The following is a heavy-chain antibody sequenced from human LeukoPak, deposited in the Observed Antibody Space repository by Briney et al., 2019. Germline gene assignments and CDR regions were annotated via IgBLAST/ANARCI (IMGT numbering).Heavy chain of an antibody. J-gene: IGHJ4*02. Sequence: GGSLRLTCSASGFTFSSYGLSGVRRAPGRGLEGGSAISGSGGSTYYADSVKGRFTISRDNSKNTLYLQMNSLRAEDTAVYYCAKSRSVVLVAAYDYWGQGTLVTVSS. CDR1: GFTFSSYG. V-gene: IGHV3-23*01. D-gene: IGHD2-15*01. CDR2: ISGSGGST. CDR3: AKSRSVVLVAAYDY.